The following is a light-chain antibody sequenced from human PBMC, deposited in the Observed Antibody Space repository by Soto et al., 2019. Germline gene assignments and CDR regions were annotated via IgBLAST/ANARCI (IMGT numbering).Light chain of an antibody. J-gene: IGLJ2*01. Sequence: QSALTLPASVSGSPGQSITISCTGTSSDVDGYNYVSWYQQHPGKAPKLMIYDVINRPSGVSNRFSGSKSGNTASLTISGLQAEDEADYYCSSYTSSSTLDVVFGGGTKVTVL. CDR3: SSYTSSSTLDVV. CDR2: DVI. V-gene: IGLV2-14*01. CDR1: SSDVDGYNY.